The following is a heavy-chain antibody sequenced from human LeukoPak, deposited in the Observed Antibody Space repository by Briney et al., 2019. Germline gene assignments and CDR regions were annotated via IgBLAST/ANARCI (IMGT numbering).Heavy chain of an antibody. J-gene: IGHJ4*02. Sequence: GESLKISCKGSGYSFTSYWISWVRQMPGKGLEWMGRIDPSDSYTNHSPSFQGHVTISADKSISTAYLQWSSLKASDTAMYYCARGRSSGYYYDHWGQGTLVTVSS. CDR3: ARGRSSGYYYDH. V-gene: IGHV5-10-1*01. CDR2: IDPSDSYT. D-gene: IGHD3-22*01. CDR1: GYSFTSYW.